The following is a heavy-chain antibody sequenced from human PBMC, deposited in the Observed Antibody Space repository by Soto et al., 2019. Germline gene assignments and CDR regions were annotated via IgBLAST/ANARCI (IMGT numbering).Heavy chain of an antibody. CDR2: IYYSGST. Sequence: QVQLQESGPGLVKPSETLSLTCTVSGGSISSYYWSWIRQPPGKGLEWIGYIYYSGSTNYNPSLKSRVTISVNTSKNQVSLKLSSVTAADTAVYYCARDGSWFDPWGQGTLVTVSS. V-gene: IGHV4-59*01. J-gene: IGHJ5*02. CDR3: ARDGSWFDP. CDR1: GGSISSYY. D-gene: IGHD3-10*01.